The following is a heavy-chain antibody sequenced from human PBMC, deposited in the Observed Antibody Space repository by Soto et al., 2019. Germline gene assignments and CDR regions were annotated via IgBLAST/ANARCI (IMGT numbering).Heavy chain of an antibody. Sequence: GGSLRLSCAASGFTFSEYSMSWIRQAPRKGLEWVSYISSSSNTIYYGDSMKGRFTISRDNAKNSLYLQMNSLRAEDTAVYYCSRDRPYGDYVSKFGYWGQGTLVTVSS. V-gene: IGHV3-11*01. CDR3: SRDRPYGDYVSKFGY. D-gene: IGHD4-17*01. CDR1: GFTFSEYS. CDR2: ISSSSNTI. J-gene: IGHJ4*02.